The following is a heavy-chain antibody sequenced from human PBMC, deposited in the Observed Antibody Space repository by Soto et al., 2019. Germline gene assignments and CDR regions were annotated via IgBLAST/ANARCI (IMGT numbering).Heavy chain of an antibody. V-gene: IGHV4-30-4*01. CDR2: IFHSGST. CDR3: ARDRYYGSGTYYNFYSGMDV. Sequence: SETLSLTCTVSGGSINSGDYYWTWVRQPPGKGLEWIENIFHSGSTYYTPSLQSRVTISLDTSKNHFSLKLSSVTPADTAVYYCARDRYYGSGTYYNFYSGMDVWGQGTTVTVSS. CDR1: GGSINSGDYY. D-gene: IGHD3-10*01. J-gene: IGHJ6*02.